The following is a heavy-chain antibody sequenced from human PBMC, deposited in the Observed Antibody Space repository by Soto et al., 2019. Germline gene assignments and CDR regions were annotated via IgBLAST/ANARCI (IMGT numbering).Heavy chain of an antibody. CDR1: GGSISSYY. D-gene: IGHD7-27*01. CDR2: IYYSGST. CDR3: ARRWGTYFDF. Sequence: QVQLQESGPGLVKPSETLSLTCTVSGGSISSYYWSWIRQPPGKGLEWIGYIYYSGSTDYDPSLKSRVTLSVGTSKNQFSLKLSSVTAADTAVYYCARRWGTYFDFWGQGTLVTVSS. J-gene: IGHJ4*02. V-gene: IGHV4-59*01.